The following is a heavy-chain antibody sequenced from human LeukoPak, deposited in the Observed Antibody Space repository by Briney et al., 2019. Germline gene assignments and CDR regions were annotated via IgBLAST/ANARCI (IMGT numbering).Heavy chain of an antibody. V-gene: IGHV3-23*01. CDR3: AKGGYDYVEIGYFDY. CDR2: IIGSSGAT. D-gene: IGHD5-12*01. J-gene: IGHJ4*02. CDR1: GFTFSNYA. Sequence: GGSLRLSCAASGFTFSNYAMNWVRQAPGKGLEWVSLIIGSSGATFYADSVKGRFTISRDHSKNTLYLQMNSLRAENTAVYYCAKGGYDYVEIGYFDYWAREPWSPSPQ.